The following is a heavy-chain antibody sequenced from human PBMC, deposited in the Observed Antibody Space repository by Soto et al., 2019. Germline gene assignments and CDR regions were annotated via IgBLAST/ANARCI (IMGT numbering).Heavy chain of an antibody. D-gene: IGHD3-3*01. CDR2: IYYSGST. Sequence: PSETLSLTCDVFGFSISSNNWWGWIRQPPGKGLEWIGDIYYSGSTRHNPSLKSRVTMSVDKARDQFSLTLNSVTAMDTAVYYCARKERKPAPFWNWGQGSLVTVPQ. V-gene: IGHV4-28*06. J-gene: IGHJ4*02. CDR3: ARKERKPAPFWN. CDR1: GFSISSNNW.